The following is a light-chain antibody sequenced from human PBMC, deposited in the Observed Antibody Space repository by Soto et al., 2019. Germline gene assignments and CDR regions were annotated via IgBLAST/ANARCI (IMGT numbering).Light chain of an antibody. J-gene: IGLJ2*01. V-gene: IGLV2-14*01. CDR3: SSYTSSSTPVV. CDR1: NSDVGDYKY. Sequence: QSALTQPASVSGSPGQSITISCTGSNSDVGDYKYVSWYQQHPGKVPKLMIYEVSNRPSGVSNRFSGSKSGNTASLTISGLQAEDEADYYCSSYTSSSTPVVFGGGTKLTVL. CDR2: EVS.